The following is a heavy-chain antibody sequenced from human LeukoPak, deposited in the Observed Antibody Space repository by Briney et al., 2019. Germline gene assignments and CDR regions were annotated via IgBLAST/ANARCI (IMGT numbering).Heavy chain of an antibody. CDR3: AKGGYTSSWFWLY. D-gene: IGHD6-13*01. Sequence: GRSLRLSCAASGFTFSTHWMTWVRQAPGKGLEWVANINQDGSETYYVDSVKGRFTISRDDAKNSLYLQMTSLRAEDTAVYYCAKGGYTSSWFWLYWGQGTLVTVSS. V-gene: IGHV3-7*01. J-gene: IGHJ4*02. CDR2: INQDGSET. CDR1: GFTFSTHW.